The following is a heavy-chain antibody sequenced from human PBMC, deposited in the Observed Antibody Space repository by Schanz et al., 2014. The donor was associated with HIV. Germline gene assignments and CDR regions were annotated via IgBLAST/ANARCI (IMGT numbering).Heavy chain of an antibody. CDR3: ARADYYGSGSYYKNYYYGMDV. J-gene: IGHJ6*02. CDR1: GSSVTYFY. V-gene: IGHV4-34*02. Sequence: QVQLQQWGAGLLKPSETLSLTCAVYGSSVTYFYWTWIRQSPGKGLEWIAEVNHSGDTNYNPSLKSRVTIAVDTSKNQFTLKLDCVTAADTAVYYCARADYYGSGSYYKNYYYGMDVWGQGTTVTVSS. D-gene: IGHD3-10*01. CDR2: VNHSGDT.